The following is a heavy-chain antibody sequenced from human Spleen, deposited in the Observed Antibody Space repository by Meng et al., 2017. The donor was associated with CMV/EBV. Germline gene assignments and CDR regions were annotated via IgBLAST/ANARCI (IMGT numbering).Heavy chain of an antibody. V-gene: IGHV1-8*01. CDR2: MNPNSGDA. Sequence: IGWVRQASGQGLEWMGWMNPNSGDAEYAQKFQGRDTVTRGTSMSTAYMELSSLRSEDTAVYFCARQVSYDYWSGYYTGEEHRGWFDPWGQGTLVTVSS. D-gene: IGHD3-3*01. CDR3: ARQVSYDYWSGYYTGEEHRGWFDP. J-gene: IGHJ5*02.